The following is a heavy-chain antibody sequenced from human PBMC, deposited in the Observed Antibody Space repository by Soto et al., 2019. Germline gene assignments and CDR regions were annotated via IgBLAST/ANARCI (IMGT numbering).Heavy chain of an antibody. V-gene: IGHV4-59*01. CDR2: IYYSGST. D-gene: IGHD3-3*01. Sequence: SETLSLACTVSGGSISSYDWSWIRQPPGKGLEWIGYIYYSGSTNYNPSLKSRVTISVDTSKNQFSLKLSSVTAAETAVYYCTRVSIYVFWSGYYAYDXFAIWAQGTMVTVSS. CDR1: GGSISSYD. CDR3: TRVSIYVFWSGYYAYDXFAI. J-gene: IGHJ3*02.